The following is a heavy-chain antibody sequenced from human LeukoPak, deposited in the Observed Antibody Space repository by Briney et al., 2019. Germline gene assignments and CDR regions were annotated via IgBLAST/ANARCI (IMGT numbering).Heavy chain of an antibody. V-gene: IGHV4-59*01. CDR3: ARGGKGFPLGLRFDY. J-gene: IGHJ4*02. D-gene: IGHD2-21*01. CDR1: GDTISSYY. Sequence: PSETLSLTCNVSGDTISSYYWSWIRQPPGKGLEWIGYIYYSGSTNYNPSLKSRVTISVDTSKNQFSLKLSSVTAADTAVYYCARGGKGFPLGLRFDYWGQGSLVTVSS. CDR2: IYYSGST.